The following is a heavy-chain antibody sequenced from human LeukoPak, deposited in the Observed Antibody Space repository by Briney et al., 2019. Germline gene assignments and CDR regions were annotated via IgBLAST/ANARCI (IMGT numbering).Heavy chain of an antibody. CDR2: INPSGGST. Sequence: ASVKVSCTASGYTFTSYYMHWVRQAPGQGLEWMGIINPSGGSTSYAQKFQGRVTMTRDTSTSTVYMELSSLRSEDTAVYYCARGNVVSNTGIEYYYYGMDVWGQGTTVTVSS. D-gene: IGHD6-13*01. CDR1: GYTFTSYY. J-gene: IGHJ6*02. V-gene: IGHV1-46*01. CDR3: ARGNVVSNTGIEYYYYGMDV.